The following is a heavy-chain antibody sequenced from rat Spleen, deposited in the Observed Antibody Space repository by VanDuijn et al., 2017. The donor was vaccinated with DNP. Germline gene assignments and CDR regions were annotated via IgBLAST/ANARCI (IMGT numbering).Heavy chain of an antibody. CDR1: GFSLTNFN. D-gene: IGHD1-4*01. Sequence: QVQLKESGPGLVQPSQTLSLTCTVSGFSLTNFNVHWVRQPTGKGLEWMGVIWTGGNTDYNSALKSRLSISRDTSKSQVFLKMNSLQTEDTAMYFCARSRDYFDYWGQGVMVTVSS. J-gene: IGHJ2*01. CDR2: IWTGGNT. CDR3: ARSRDYFDY. V-gene: IGHV2-30*01.